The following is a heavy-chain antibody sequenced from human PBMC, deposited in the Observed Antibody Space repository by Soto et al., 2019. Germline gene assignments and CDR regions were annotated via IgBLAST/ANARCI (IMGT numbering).Heavy chain of an antibody. CDR2: IDPGDSSA. J-gene: IGHJ4*02. CDR1: GYTFFSFW. Sequence: GESLKISCHGSGYTFFSFWIVWVRQVPGKGLEWVGRIDPGDSSATYSPTFQGHVTISADRSTRSAYLQWRSLRASDTAIYFCARRYCSRADCYYDSWGQGSLFTVSS. CDR3: ARRYCSRADCYYDS. V-gene: IGHV5-10-1*01. D-gene: IGHD2-2*01.